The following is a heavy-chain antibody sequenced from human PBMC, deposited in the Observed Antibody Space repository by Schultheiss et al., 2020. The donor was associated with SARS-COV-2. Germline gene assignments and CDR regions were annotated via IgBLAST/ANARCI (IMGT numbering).Heavy chain of an antibody. V-gene: IGHV1-2*06. Sequence: ASVKVSCKASGYTFTGYYMHWVRQAPGQGLEWMGRINPNSGGTNYAQKFQGRVTMTRDTSISTAYMELSRLRSDDTAMYYCARVVPAARASGITRWFDPWGQGTLVTVSS. D-gene: IGHD2-2*01. CDR3: ARVVPAARASGITRWFDP. J-gene: IGHJ5*02. CDR2: INPNSGGT. CDR1: GYTFTGYY.